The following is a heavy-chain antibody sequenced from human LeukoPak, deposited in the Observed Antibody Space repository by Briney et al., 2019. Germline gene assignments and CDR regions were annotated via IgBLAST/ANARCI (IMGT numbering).Heavy chain of an antibody. J-gene: IGHJ4*02. CDR1: GGSVSSGSYY. CDR3: ARADILTGLFDY. V-gene: IGHV4-61*01. Sequence: PSETLSLTCTVSGGSVSSGSYYWSWIPQPPGKGLEWIGYIYYSGSTNYNPSLKSRVTISVDTSKNQFSLKLSSVTAADTAVYYCARADILTGLFDYWGQGTLVTVSS. CDR2: IYYSGST. D-gene: IGHD3-9*01.